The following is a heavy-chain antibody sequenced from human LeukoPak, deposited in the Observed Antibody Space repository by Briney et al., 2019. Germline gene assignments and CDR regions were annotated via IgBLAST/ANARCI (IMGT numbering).Heavy chain of an antibody. CDR1: GFTFSSYA. CDR3: AKGSYYDSSGSFYFGY. V-gene: IGHV3-23*01. D-gene: IGHD3-22*01. CDR2: ISGSGDNT. J-gene: IGHJ4*02. Sequence: GGPLRLSCAASGFTFSSYAMSWVRQAPGKGLEWVSGISGSGDNTYYADSVKGRFTISRENSKNTLYVQVNSLGTEDTAAYYCAKGSYYDSSGSFYFGYWGQGTLVPVSS.